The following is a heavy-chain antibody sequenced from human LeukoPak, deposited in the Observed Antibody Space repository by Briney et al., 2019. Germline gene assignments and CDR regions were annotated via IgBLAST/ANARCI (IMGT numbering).Heavy chain of an antibody. Sequence: PGGSLGLSCAASGFTFSSYAMHWVRQAPGKGLEWVAVISYDGSNKYYADSVKGRFTISRDNSKNTLYLQMNSLRAEDTAVYYCARDTGITIFGVAWGYFDYWGQGTLVTVSS. CDR3: ARDTGITIFGVAWGYFDY. CDR2: ISYDGSNK. V-gene: IGHV3-30-3*01. J-gene: IGHJ4*02. D-gene: IGHD3-3*01. CDR1: GFTFSSYA.